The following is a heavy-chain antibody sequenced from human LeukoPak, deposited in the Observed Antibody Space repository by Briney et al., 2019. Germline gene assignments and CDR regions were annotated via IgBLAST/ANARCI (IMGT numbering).Heavy chain of an antibody. CDR1: GFTFSSYA. CDR2: ISYDGGNK. CDR3: VRDRVAAAGTLDY. V-gene: IGHV3-30-3*01. D-gene: IGHD6-13*01. J-gene: IGHJ4*02. Sequence: GGSLRLSCAASGFTFSSYAMHWVRQAPGKGLEWVAVISYDGGNKYYADSVTGRFTISRDNSKNTLYLQMNSLRPEDTAVFYCVRDRVAAAGTLDYWGQGTLVAVSS.